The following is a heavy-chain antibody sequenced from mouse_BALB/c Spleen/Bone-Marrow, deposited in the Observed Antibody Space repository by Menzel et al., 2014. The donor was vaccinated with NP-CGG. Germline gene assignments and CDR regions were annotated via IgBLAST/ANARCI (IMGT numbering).Heavy chain of an antibody. J-gene: IGHJ1*01. D-gene: IGHD1-1*01. Sequence: EVQRVESGGGLVQPGGSRKLSCAASGFTFSDYGMAWVRQAPGKGPEWVAFISNLAYSIYYADTVTGRFTISRENAKNTLYLEMMSLRSEDPAMFYCARDFYGSSYWYFDVWGAGTTVTVSS. V-gene: IGHV5-15*02. CDR2: ISNLAYSI. CDR1: GFTFSDYG. CDR3: ARDFYGSSYWYFDV.